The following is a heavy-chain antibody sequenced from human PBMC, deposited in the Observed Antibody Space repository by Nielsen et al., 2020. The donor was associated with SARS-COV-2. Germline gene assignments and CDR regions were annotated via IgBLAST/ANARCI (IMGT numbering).Heavy chain of an antibody. Sequence: GSLRLSCAVYGGSFSGYYWSWIRQPPGKGLEWIGEINHSGSTNYNPSLKSRVTISVDTSKNQFSLKLSSVTAADTAVYYCASREGNYSSSSANFDYWGQGTLVTVSS. CDR2: INHSGST. D-gene: IGHD6-6*01. CDR1: GGSFSGYY. J-gene: IGHJ4*02. CDR3: ASREGNYSSSSANFDY. V-gene: IGHV4-34*01.